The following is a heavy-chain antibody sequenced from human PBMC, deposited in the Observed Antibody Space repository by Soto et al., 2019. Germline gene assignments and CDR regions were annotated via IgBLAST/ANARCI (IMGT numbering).Heavy chain of an antibody. J-gene: IGHJ4*02. D-gene: IGHD4-4*01. CDR2: ISYSGST. Sequence: SETLSLTCTVSGGSISSGGYYWSWIRQHPGKGLEWIGYISYSGSTYYNPSLKSRLTISVDTSKNQFSLKLYSMTAADTAVYYCARAPGDDYSNFAYWGQGTLVTVSS. V-gene: IGHV4-31*03. CDR1: GGSISSGGYY. CDR3: ARAPGDDYSNFAY.